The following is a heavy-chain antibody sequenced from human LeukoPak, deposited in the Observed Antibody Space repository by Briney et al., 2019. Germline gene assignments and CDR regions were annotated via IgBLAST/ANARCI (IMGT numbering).Heavy chain of an antibody. CDR3: ARSGWDIVARFDY. CDR2: ISSSGSTI. Sequence: PGGSLRLSCAASGFTFSSYEMNWVRQAPGKGLEWVSYISSSGSTIYYADSVKGRFTISRDNAKNSLYLQMNSLRAEDTAVYYCARSGWDIVARFDYWGQGTLVTVSS. D-gene: IGHD5-12*01. V-gene: IGHV3-48*03. CDR1: GFTFSSYE. J-gene: IGHJ4*02.